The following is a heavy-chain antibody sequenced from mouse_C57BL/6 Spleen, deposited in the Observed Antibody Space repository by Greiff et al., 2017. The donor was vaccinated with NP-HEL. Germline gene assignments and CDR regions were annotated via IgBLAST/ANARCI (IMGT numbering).Heavy chain of an antibody. V-gene: IGHV1-54*01. J-gene: IGHJ3*01. CDR2: INPGSGGT. Sequence: QVQLQQSGAELVRPGTSVKVSCKASGYAFTNYLIEWVKQRPGQGLEWIGVINPGSGGTNYNEKFKGKATLTADKSSSTAYMQLSSLTSEDSAVYFCARGSSGSAWFAYWGQGILVTVSA. D-gene: IGHD3-2*02. CDR1: GYAFTNYL. CDR3: ARGSSGSAWFAY.